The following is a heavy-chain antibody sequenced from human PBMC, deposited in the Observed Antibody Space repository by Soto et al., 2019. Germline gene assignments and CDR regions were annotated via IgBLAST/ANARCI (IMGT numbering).Heavy chain of an antibody. CDR2: INHSGST. J-gene: IGHJ4*02. CDR1: GGSFSGYY. Sequence: PSETLSLTCAVYGGSFSGYYWSWIRQPPGKGLEWIGEINHSGSTNYNPSLKSRVTISVDTSKNQFSLKLSSVTAADTAVYYCARARRSYDYYDSSGYSYYFDYRGQGTLVTVSS. D-gene: IGHD3-22*01. V-gene: IGHV4-34*01. CDR3: ARARRSYDYYDSSGYSYYFDY.